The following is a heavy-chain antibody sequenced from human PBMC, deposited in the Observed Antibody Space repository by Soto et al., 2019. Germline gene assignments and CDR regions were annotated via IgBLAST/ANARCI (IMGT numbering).Heavy chain of an antibody. CDR2: ISYDGSNK. CDR1: GFTFSSYA. CDR3: ARDLSAYYYYGMDV. D-gene: IGHD3-16*02. J-gene: IGHJ6*02. V-gene: IGHV3-30-3*01. Sequence: GGSLRLSCAASGFTFSSYAMHWVRQAPGKGLEWVAVISYDGSNKYYADSVKGRFTISRDNSKNTLYLQMNSLRAEDTAVYYCARDLSAYYYYGMDVWGQGTTVTVSS.